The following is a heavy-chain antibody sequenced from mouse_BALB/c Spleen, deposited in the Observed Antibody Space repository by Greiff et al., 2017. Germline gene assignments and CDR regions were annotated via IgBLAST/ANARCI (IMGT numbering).Heavy chain of an antibody. CDR2: ISSGGSYT. V-gene: IGHV5-6-4*01. D-gene: IGHD1-1*01. CDR3: TREITTVVAPVFDV. J-gene: IGHJ1*01. CDR1: GFTFSSYT. Sequence: EVMLVESGGGLVKPGGSLKLSCAASGFTFSSYTMSWVRQTPEKRLEWVATISSGGSYTYYPDSVKGRFTISRDNAKNTLYLQMSSLKSEDTAMYYCTREITTVVAPVFDVWGAGTTVTVSS.